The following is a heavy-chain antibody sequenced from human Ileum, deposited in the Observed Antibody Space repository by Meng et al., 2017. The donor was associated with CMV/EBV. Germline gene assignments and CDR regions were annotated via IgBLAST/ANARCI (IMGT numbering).Heavy chain of an antibody. V-gene: IGHV4-61*07. CDR1: GGTVSSGSYD. Sequence: GGTVSSGSYDWSWIRHPPGKGLEWIGYIYYSGSTNYNPSLKSRVTISVDTSKNQFSLKLSSVTAADTAVYYCARLVPAAQIHWYFDLWGRGTLVTVSS. CDR2: IYYSGST. CDR3: ARLVPAAQIHWYFDL. D-gene: IGHD2-2*01. J-gene: IGHJ2*01.